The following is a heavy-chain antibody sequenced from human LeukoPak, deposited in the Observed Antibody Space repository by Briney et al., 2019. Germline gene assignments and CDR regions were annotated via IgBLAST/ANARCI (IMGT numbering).Heavy chain of an antibody. V-gene: IGHV1-69*01. CDR3: ARADTAMVPPYYYYYGMDV. J-gene: IGHJ6*04. CDR1: GGTFSSYA. D-gene: IGHD5-18*01. CDR2: IIPIFGTA. Sequence: SVKVSCKACGGTFSSYAISWVRQAPGQGLEWMGGIIPIFGTANYAQKVQGRVTITADEPTSTAYMELSSLRSEDTAVYYCARADTAMVPPYYYYYGMDVWAKGPRSPSPQ.